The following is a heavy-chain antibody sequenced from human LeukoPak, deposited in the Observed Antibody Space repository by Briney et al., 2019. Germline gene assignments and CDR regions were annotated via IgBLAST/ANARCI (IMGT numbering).Heavy chain of an antibody. CDR2: ISSSSSYI. CDR1: GFTFSSYS. CDR3: ARDLIRPDTYCSGGSCHIDY. V-gene: IGHV3-21*01. Sequence: GGSLRLSCAASGFTFSSYSMNWVRQAPGKGLEWVSSISSSSSYICYADSLKGRFTISRDNAKNSLYLQMNSLRAEDTAVYYCARDLIRPDTYCSGGSCHIDYWGQGTLVTVSS. D-gene: IGHD2-15*01. J-gene: IGHJ4*02.